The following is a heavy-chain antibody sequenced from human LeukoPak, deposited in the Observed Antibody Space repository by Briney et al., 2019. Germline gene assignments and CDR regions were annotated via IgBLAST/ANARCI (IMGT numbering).Heavy chain of an antibody. J-gene: IGHJ3*02. Sequence: PGGSLRLSCEASGFDFRLYSMNWVRQAPGKGLEWIAYTSYDSSNIYYAESVKGRFTISRDNAKNSLYLQMNSLRAEDTAVYYCARCLLGDSRDTDAFDIWGQGTMVTVSS. V-gene: IGHV3-48*04. CDR1: GFDFRLYS. CDR2: TSYDSSNI. D-gene: IGHD6-13*01. CDR3: ARCLLGDSRDTDAFDI.